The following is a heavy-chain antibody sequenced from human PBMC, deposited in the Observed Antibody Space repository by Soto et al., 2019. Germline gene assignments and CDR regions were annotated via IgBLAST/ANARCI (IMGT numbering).Heavy chain of an antibody. D-gene: IGHD2-2*01. Sequence: PGGSLRLSCAASGFTFSSYAMSWVRQAPGKGLEWVSAISGSGGSTYYADSVKGRFTISRDNSKNTLYLQMNSLRAEDTAVYYCAKDVAVPAAVYYFDYWGQGTLVTAPQ. V-gene: IGHV3-23*01. J-gene: IGHJ4*02. CDR2: ISGSGGST. CDR3: AKDVAVPAAVYYFDY. CDR1: GFTFSSYA.